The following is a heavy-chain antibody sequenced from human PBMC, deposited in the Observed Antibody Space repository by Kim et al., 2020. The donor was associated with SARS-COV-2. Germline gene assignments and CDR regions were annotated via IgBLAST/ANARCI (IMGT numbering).Heavy chain of an antibody. D-gene: IGHD3-3*01. CDR2: INPRDGST. CDR3: ATGGFWSGYQEVGGAGYFDY. Sequence: ASVKVSCKASGYTFTSFYLHWLRQAPGQGPEWMGIINPRDGSTTYSQRFQDRVTVTRDTSTSTVYMELSSLGFDDTALYYCATGGFWSGYQEVGGAGYFDYWGQGTPVTVSS. V-gene: IGHV1-46*01. J-gene: IGHJ4*02. CDR1: GYTFTSFY.